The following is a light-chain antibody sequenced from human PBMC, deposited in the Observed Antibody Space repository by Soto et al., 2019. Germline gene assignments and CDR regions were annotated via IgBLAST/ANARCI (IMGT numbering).Light chain of an antibody. J-gene: IGLJ1*01. V-gene: IGLV2-14*01. Sequence: QSVLTQPASVSASPGQSITISCTGTSSDVGTYDDVSWYRQHPGKAPKLLIYEVTNRPSGVSNRFSGSKSGNTASLTISGLQAEDEADYYCSSYKTSSTYVFGSGTKVTVL. CDR3: SSYKTSSTYV. CDR2: EVT. CDR1: SSDVGTYDD.